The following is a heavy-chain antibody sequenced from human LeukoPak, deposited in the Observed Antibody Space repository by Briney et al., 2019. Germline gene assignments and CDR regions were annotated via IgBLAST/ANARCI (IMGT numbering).Heavy chain of an antibody. V-gene: IGHV3-11*04. CDR1: GFTFNDYY. CDR3: VRGRTSGSSWPFDY. J-gene: IGHJ4*02. CDR2: IGSSGGSI. D-gene: IGHD6-13*01. Sequence: GGSLRLSCAVSGFTFNDYYMSWIRQAPGKGLEWISYIGSSGGSINYADSVKGRFTISRDNAKNSLSLQMNSLRAEDTAVYYCVRGRTSGSSWPFDYWGQGTLVTVSS.